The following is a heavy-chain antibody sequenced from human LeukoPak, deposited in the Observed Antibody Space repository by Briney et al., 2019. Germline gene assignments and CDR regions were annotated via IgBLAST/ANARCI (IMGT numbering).Heavy chain of an antibody. CDR1: GYSFSTFG. V-gene: IGHV1-18*01. CDR2: ISVYNGDT. Sequence: ASVKVSCKPSGYSFSTFGISWVRQASGQGLEWMGWISVYNGDTKYAQNFQGRVTMSTDTSTSTAYMELRSLRFDDTAVYYCARDGGLYYGSGTFVGVWGQGTLVTVSS. J-gene: IGHJ4*02. D-gene: IGHD3-10*01. CDR3: ARDGGLYYGSGTFVGV.